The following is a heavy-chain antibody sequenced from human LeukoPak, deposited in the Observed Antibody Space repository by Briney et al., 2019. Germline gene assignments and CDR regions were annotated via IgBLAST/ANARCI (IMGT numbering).Heavy chain of an antibody. D-gene: IGHD2-21*02. CDR3: ARVHGRYCGGDCSFDY. Sequence: GASVKVSCKASGYTFTGYYMHWVRQAPGQGLEWMGRINPNSGGTNYAQKFQGRVTMTRDTSISTAYMELSRLRSDDTAVYYCARVHGRYCGGDCSFDYWGQGILVTVSS. CDR1: GYTFTGYY. CDR2: INPNSGGT. J-gene: IGHJ4*02. V-gene: IGHV1-2*06.